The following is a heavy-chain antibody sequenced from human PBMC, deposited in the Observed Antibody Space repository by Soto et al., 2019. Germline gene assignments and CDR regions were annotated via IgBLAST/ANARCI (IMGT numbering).Heavy chain of an antibody. D-gene: IGHD2-8*01. CDR1: GYTFTSFA. CDR2: INAGNGNT. J-gene: IGHJ4*02. CDR3: ARGGMYSLFDY. Sequence: QVQLVQSGSEEKKPGASVRVSCKASGYTFTSFAIHWVRQAPGHRLECMGWINAGNGNTKYSQKFQGRVTITRDTSASTAYMELSSLRSEDTAVYYCARGGMYSLFDYWGQGTLVTVSS. V-gene: IGHV1-3*05.